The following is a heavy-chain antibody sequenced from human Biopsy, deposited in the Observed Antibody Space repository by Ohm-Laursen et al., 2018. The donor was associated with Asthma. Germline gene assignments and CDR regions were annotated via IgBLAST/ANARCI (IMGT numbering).Heavy chain of an antibody. V-gene: IGHV3-30-3*01. CDR2: ISYDGSNK. Sequence: SLRLSCAASGFTFSSYAMHWVRQAPGKGLEWVAVISYDGSNKYYADSVKGRFTISRDNSKNTLYLQMNSLRAEDTAVYYCARDKPSHIDYYYGMDAWGQGTTVTVSS. CDR3: ARDKPSHIDYYYGMDA. CDR1: GFTFSSYA. J-gene: IGHJ6*02.